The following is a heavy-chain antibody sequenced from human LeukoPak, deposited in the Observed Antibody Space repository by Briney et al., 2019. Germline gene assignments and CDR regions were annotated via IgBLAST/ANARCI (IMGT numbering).Heavy chain of an antibody. CDR2: IIPIFGTA. CDR3: ARGRYSSSINSMDV. V-gene: IGHV1-69*13. J-gene: IGHJ6*02. Sequence: SVKVSCKASGGTFISYTISWERQAPGQGLEWMGGIIPIFGTANYAQKFQGRVTITADEPTSTAYMELSSLRSEDTAVYYCARGRYSSSINSMDVWGQGTTVTVSS. D-gene: IGHD6-6*01. CDR1: GGTFISYT.